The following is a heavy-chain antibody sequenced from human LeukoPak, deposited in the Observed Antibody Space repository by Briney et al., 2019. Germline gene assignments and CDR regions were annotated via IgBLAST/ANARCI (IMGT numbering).Heavy chain of an antibody. J-gene: IGHJ6*03. CDR1: GFTFSSYW. Sequence: PGGSLRLSCAASGFTFSSYWMHWVRQAPGKGLVWVSRINTDGSSTSYADSVKGRFTISRDNAKNTLYLQMNSLRAEDTAVYYCARGKDTAMGRGYYYYYMDVWGKGTTVTVSS. CDR2: INTDGSST. V-gene: IGHV3-74*01. D-gene: IGHD5-18*01. CDR3: ARGKDTAMGRGYYYYYMDV.